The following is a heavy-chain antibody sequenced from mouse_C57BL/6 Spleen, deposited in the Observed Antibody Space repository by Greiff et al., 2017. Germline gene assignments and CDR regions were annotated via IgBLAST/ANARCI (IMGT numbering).Heavy chain of an antibody. Sequence: QVQLQQPGAELVKPGASVKLSCKASGYTFTSYWMHWVKQRPGQGLEWIGRIDPNGGCTKYNEKFKGKSTVTVDKSSSTAYMQLSSLTSEDSAVYYCARFHWKYYNAMDYWGQGTSVTVSS. J-gene: IGHJ4*01. CDR1: GYTFTSYW. CDR3: ARFHWKYYNAMDY. V-gene: IGHV1-72*01. CDR2: IDPNGGCT.